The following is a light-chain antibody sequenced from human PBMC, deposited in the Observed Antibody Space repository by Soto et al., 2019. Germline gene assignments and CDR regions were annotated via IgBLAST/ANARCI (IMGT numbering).Light chain of an antibody. V-gene: IGKV3-20*01. CDR3: QCVG. Sequence: EIVLTQSPGTLSLSPGERATLSCRAAQPVSSNCVDWYQQKPNQAPRLLIYGAFNRATGTPERFSGSGSGTDFTLTISRLEPEDFAVYYCQCVGFGQGTRLDI. CDR2: GAF. J-gene: IGKJ5*01. CDR1: QPVSSNC.